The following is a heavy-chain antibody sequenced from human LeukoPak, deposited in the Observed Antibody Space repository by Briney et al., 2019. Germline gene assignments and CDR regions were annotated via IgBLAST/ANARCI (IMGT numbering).Heavy chain of an antibody. Sequence: GGSLRLSCEVSGFTFSMYWMTWVRQAPGKGLEWVANINEGGSREWYVDSLKGRFTISRDNSKNSLYLQMNGLRVEDTAVYYCARETYYDFWSGSPYDYWGQGTLVTVSS. V-gene: IGHV3-7*01. CDR3: ARETYYDFWSGSPYDY. D-gene: IGHD3-3*01. CDR1: GFTFSMYW. CDR2: INEGGSRE. J-gene: IGHJ4*02.